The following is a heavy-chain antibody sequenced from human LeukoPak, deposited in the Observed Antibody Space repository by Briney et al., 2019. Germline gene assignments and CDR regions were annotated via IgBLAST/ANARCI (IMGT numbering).Heavy chain of an antibody. Sequence: GRSLRLSCAASGFSFDDYVMDWVRQAPGKGLEWVAGISYDGNNKYYADSVKGRFTISRDNTKNTLYLQMNILRVEDTAIYFCAKVWRDDHISGSYRGLDHWGQGTLVSVSS. CDR3: AKVWRDDHISGSYRGLDH. J-gene: IGHJ4*02. V-gene: IGHV3-30*18. CDR2: ISYDGNNK. D-gene: IGHD3-16*02. CDR1: GFSFDDYV.